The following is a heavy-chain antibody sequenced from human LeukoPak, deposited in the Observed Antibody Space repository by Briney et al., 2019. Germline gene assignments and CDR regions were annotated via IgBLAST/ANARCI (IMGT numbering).Heavy chain of an antibody. CDR2: ISSSGSTI. Sequence: GGSLRLSCAASGFTFSDYYMSWIRQAPGKGLEWVSYISSSGSTIYYADSVKGRFTIPRDNAKNSLYLQMNSLRAEDTAVYYCARRDVLIVTLDPWGQGTLVTVSS. J-gene: IGHJ5*02. D-gene: IGHD3-16*02. V-gene: IGHV3-11*01. CDR3: ARRDVLIVTLDP. CDR1: GFTFSDYY.